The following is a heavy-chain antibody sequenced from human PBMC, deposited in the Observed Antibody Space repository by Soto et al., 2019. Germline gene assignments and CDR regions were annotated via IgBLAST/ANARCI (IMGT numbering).Heavy chain of an antibody. CDR1: GYTLTELS. J-gene: IGHJ6*02. CDR2: FDPEDGET. Sequence: ASVKVSCKFSGYTLTELSMHWVRQAPGKGLEWMGGFDPEDGETIYAQKFQGRVTMTEDTSTDTAYMELSSLRSEDTAVYYCATGYNWNYSHLEGYYHYYGMDVWGQGTTVTVSS. V-gene: IGHV1-24*01. CDR3: ATGYNWNYSHLEGYYHYYGMDV. D-gene: IGHD1-7*01.